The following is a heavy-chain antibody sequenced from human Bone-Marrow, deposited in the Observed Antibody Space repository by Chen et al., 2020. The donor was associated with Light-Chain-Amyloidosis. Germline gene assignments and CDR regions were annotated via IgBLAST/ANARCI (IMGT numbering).Heavy chain of an antibody. CDR2: INHSGST. CDR1: GGSLRGYY. CDR3: ARDRGDSLLGYYGMDV. D-gene: IGHD2-21*02. V-gene: IGHV4-34*01. J-gene: IGHJ6*02. Sequence: QVQLQQGGAGRLKPSETLSLTRAVYGGSLRGYYWSWIRQPPGKGLDWLGEINHSGSTNYNPSLKSRVTITVDTSKNQFSLKLSSVTAADTAVYYCARDRGDSLLGYYGMDVWGQGTTVTVSS.